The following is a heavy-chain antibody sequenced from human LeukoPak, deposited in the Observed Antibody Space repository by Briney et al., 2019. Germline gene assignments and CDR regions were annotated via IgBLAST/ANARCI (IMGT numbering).Heavy chain of an antibody. CDR3: ARRSGYYDSSGYGDFDY. Sequence: GGSLRLSCAASGFTFSSYGMSWVRQAPGKGLEWVSAISGSGGTTYYADSVKGRFTISRDNSKNTLYLQMNSLRAEDTAVYYCARRSGYYDSSGYGDFDYWGQGTLVTVSS. CDR2: ISGSGGTT. V-gene: IGHV3-23*01. J-gene: IGHJ4*02. D-gene: IGHD3-22*01. CDR1: GFTFSSYG.